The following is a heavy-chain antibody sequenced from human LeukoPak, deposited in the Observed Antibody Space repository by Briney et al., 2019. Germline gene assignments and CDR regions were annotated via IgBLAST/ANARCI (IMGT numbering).Heavy chain of an antibody. J-gene: IGHJ3*02. CDR3: ARRLAVTGSPAFDI. Sequence: SETLTLICTVSGGSISSYYWSWIRQPPGKGLEWIGYIYSSGSTNYNPSLKSRVTISVDTSMHQFSLKLSSVTAADTAVYYCARRLAVTGSPAFDIWAQGTMVTVSS. CDR2: IYSSGST. CDR1: GGSISSYY. D-gene: IGHD6-19*01. V-gene: IGHV4-59*08.